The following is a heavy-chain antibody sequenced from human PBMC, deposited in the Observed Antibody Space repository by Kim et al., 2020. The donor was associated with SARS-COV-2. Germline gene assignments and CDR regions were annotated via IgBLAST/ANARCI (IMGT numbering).Heavy chain of an antibody. D-gene: IGHD1-26*01. V-gene: IGHV3-21*01. J-gene: IGHJ6*01. CDR1: GFTFSSYA. Sequence: GGSLRLSCAASGFTFSSYAMSWVRQAPGKGLQWVSSLSGTGTFTYYTDSLKGRFTVSRDNAKHSLYLQMNSLRVEDTAVYYCARIVTTHLSYYYGVYVWG. CDR3: ARIVTTHLSYYYGVYV. CDR2: LSGTGTFT.